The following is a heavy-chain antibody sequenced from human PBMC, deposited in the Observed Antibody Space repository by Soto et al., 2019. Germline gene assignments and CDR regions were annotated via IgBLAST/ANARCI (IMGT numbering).Heavy chain of an antibody. CDR1: GGSISSGGYS. V-gene: IGHV3-11*01. CDR3: AREPNSGLTDAFDI. J-gene: IGHJ3*02. Sequence: LSLTCAVSGGSISSGGYSWSWIRQAPGKELEWVSNISSSGSTIYYEDSVKDRFTITRDNAKNSLYLQMNSLRAEYTAVYYCAREPNSGLTDAFDIWGQGTMVTVSS. D-gene: IGHD7-27*01. CDR2: ISSSGSTI.